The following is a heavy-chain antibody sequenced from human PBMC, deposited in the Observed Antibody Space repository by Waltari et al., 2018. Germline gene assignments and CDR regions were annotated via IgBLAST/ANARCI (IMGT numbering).Heavy chain of an antibody. D-gene: IGHD6-13*01. V-gene: IGHV4-38-2*02. J-gene: IGHJ4*02. CDR2: IYHSGST. Sequence: QVQLQESGPGLVKPSETLSLTCTVSGYSISSGFYWGLIRQPPGKGLEWVGRIYHSGSTYYNPSLKSRVTISVDTSKNQFSLNVSSVTAADTAVYYCARRGSSSWYFDYWGQGTLVTVSS. CDR3: ARRGSSSWYFDY. CDR1: GYSISSGFY.